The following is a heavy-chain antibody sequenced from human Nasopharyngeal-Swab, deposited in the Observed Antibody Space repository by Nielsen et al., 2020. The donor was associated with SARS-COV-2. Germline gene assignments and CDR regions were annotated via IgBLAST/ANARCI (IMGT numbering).Heavy chain of an antibody. CDR1: RFTVSDFY. J-gene: IGHJ3*01. CDR2: IYVGGGT. CDR3: ARSVADNDAFDL. Sequence: GESLKISCAASRFTVSDFYMSWVRQAPGKGLEWVSIIYVGGGTYYADSVKDRFIISRDDSKNTVSLQLNNLRVEDTGVYYCARSVADNDAFDLWGPGTVVSVSS. V-gene: IGHV3-66*01.